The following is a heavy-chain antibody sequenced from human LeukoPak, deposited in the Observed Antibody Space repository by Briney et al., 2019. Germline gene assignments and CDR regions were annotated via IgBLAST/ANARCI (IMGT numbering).Heavy chain of an antibody. CDR1: GGSISSSSYY. CDR2: IYYSGST. D-gene: IGHD5-24*01. J-gene: IGHJ5*02. CDR3: AREFRDIARSPFDP. V-gene: IGHV4-39*07. Sequence: SETLSLTCTVSGGSISSSSYYWGWIRQPPGKGLEWVGSIYYSGSTYYNPSLKSRVTISVDTSKNQFSLKLSSVTAADTAVYYCAREFRDIARSPFDPWGQGTLVTVSS.